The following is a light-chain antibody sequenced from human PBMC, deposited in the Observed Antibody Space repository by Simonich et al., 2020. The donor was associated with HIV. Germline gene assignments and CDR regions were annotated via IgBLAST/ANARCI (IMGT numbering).Light chain of an antibody. V-gene: IGKV4-1*01. CDR1: QSVLSSSNNKNY. CDR3: QQYYGAPIT. Sequence: DIVMTQSPDSLAVSLGERATFNCKSIQSVLSSSNNKNYLAWFQKKTGQPPKLLIYWASTRESGVPDRFSGSGSGTDFTLTISSLQAEDVAVYYCQQYYGAPITFGQGTRLEIK. CDR2: WAS. J-gene: IGKJ5*01.